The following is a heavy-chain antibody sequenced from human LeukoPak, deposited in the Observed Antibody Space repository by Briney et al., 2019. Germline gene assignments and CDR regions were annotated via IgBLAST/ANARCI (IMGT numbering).Heavy chain of an antibody. CDR1: GYTLTNYA. D-gene: IGHD2-2*01. CDR2: INTNTRNP. CDR3: ARVQGYCSTTSCYPHY. V-gene: IGHV7-4-1*02. Sequence: GASVKVSCKASGYTLTNYALNWVRQAPGQGLEWMGWINTNTRNPTYAQGLTGRFVFSLDTSVNTAYLQISSLKAEDTAIYYCARVQGYCSTTSCYPHYWGQGTLVTVSS. J-gene: IGHJ4*02.